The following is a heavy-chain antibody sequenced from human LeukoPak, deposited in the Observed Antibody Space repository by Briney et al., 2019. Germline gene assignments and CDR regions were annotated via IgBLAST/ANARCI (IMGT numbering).Heavy chain of an antibody. CDR1: GGSISSSSYY. J-gene: IGHJ4*02. V-gene: IGHV4-39*07. CDR3: ARVQWLAAAGTGFEFRFDY. CDR2: IYYSGST. Sequence: SETLSLTCTVSGGSISSSSYYWGWIRQPPGKGLEWIGSIYYSGSTYYNPSLKSRVTISVDTSKNQFSLKLSSVTAADTAVYYCARVQWLAAAGTGFEFRFDYWGQGTLVTVSS. D-gene: IGHD6-13*01.